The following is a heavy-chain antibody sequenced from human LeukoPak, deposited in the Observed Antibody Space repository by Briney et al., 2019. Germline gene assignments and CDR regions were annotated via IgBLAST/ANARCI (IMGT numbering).Heavy chain of an antibody. Sequence: PGGSLRLSCAASGFTFSDYYMSWIRQAPGKGLEWVSYITSGGSTIYYADSVKGRFTISRDNSKNTLYLQMNSLRAEDTAVYYCAKRLLGYYDSSGYSEDAFDIWGQGTMVTVSS. V-gene: IGHV3-11*01. CDR2: ITSGGSTI. D-gene: IGHD3-22*01. CDR3: AKRLLGYYDSSGYSEDAFDI. J-gene: IGHJ3*02. CDR1: GFTFSDYY.